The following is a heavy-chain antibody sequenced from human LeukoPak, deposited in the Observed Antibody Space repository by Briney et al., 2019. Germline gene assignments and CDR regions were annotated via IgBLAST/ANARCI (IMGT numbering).Heavy chain of an antibody. Sequence: GSLRLSCSASGFVFSIYTMYWVRQTPGKGPEYVSTISGSGNGFSIYYADSVKGRFTISRDDSKSILYLQMNGLRSEDTAVYYCVKDFGRVRGTPDSWGQGTLVTVSS. D-gene: IGHD3-16*01. J-gene: IGHJ4*02. V-gene: IGHV3-64D*06. CDR3: VKDFGRVRGTPDS. CDR2: ISGSGNGFSI. CDR1: GFVFSIYT.